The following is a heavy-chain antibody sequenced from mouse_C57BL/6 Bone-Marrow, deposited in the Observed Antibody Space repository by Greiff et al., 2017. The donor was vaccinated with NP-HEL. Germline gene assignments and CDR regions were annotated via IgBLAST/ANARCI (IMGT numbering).Heavy chain of an antibody. Sequence: VKLMESGAELVRPGASVTLSCKASGYTFTDYEMHWVKQTPVHGLEWIGAIDPETGGTAYNQKFKGKAILTADKSSSTAYMELRSLTSEDSAVYYCTREITTVVATMDYWGQGTSVTVSS. D-gene: IGHD1-1*01. CDR3: TREITTVVATMDY. J-gene: IGHJ4*01. V-gene: IGHV1-15*01. CDR1: GYTFTDYE. CDR2: IDPETGGT.